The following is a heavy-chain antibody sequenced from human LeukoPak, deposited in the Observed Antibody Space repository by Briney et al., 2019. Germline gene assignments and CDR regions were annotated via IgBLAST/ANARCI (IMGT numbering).Heavy chain of an antibody. J-gene: IGHJ5*02. CDR2: INHSGST. Sequence: SETLSLTCVVYGGSSSGYYWSWIRQPPGKGLEWIGEINHSGSTNYNPSVKSRVTMSVDTSKNQFSLRLSSVTAADTAVYYCARFRGNDYWGGYYTNWFDPWGQGTPVTVSS. V-gene: IGHV4-34*01. D-gene: IGHD3-3*01. CDR1: GGSSSGYY. CDR3: ARFRGNDYWGGYYTNWFDP.